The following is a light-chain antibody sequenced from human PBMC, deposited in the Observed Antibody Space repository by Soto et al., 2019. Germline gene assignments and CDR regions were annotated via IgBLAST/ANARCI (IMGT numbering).Light chain of an antibody. J-gene: IGKJ1*01. Sequence: DIQVTRSPSSLSPSLEDSAIVXCRASKSIINNFIWYQQKRGEAPDLLIYKASTLESGVTSMFSGSGYGKEFDITISSLQPEDLATYDCQQYSYYSTFGQGTKVDIK. CDR3: QQYSYYST. CDR2: KAS. V-gene: IGKV1-5*03. CDR1: KSIINN.